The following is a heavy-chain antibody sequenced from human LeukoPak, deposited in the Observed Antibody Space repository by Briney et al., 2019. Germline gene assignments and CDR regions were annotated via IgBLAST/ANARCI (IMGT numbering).Heavy chain of an antibody. CDR1: GFTFSSYA. CDR2: ISSDGSYI. Sequence: GGSLRLSCAASGFTFSSYAMSWVRQTPGKGLEWVSLISSDGSYIYYADSVRGRFTISRDNAKNSLYLQMNSLRAEDTAVYFCASPHYCSGSSCCFGYWGQGTLVTVSS. CDR3: ASPHYCSGSSCCFGY. D-gene: IGHD2-15*01. J-gene: IGHJ4*03. V-gene: IGHV3-21*01.